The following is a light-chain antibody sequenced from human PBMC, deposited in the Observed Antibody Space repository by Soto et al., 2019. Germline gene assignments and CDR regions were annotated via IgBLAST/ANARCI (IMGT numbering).Light chain of an antibody. J-gene: IGKJ1*01. Sequence: DIQMTQSPSSLSASVGDRVTITCRASQGISNYLAWYQHKPGKVPKLLIYAASTLRSGVPSRFSGSGSGADFTLTISSLQPEDVATYYCQKYSSAPKTFGQGTQVEIK. CDR3: QKYSSAPKT. V-gene: IGKV1-27*01. CDR2: AAS. CDR1: QGISNY.